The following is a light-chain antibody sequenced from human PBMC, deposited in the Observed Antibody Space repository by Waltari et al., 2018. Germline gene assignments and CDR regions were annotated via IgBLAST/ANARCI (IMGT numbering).Light chain of an antibody. J-gene: IGLJ2*01. CDR2: EDS. CDR3: YSTDISGDLEGA. V-gene: IGLV3-10*01. Sequence: SYELTQSPSVSVSPGQTAKITCSGNALPNNYAYWYQQKSGQAPVLVIFEDSQRPSGIPEGVVGRRSGTNGNLTISGAQVEDEADYYCYSTDISGDLEGAFGGGTKLTVL. CDR1: ALPNNY.